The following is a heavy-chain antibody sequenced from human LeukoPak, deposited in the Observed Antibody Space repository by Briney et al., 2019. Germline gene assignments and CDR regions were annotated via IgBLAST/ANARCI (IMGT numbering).Heavy chain of an antibody. V-gene: IGHV3-23*01. D-gene: IGHD3-10*01. Sequence: GGSLRLSCAASGFTFSNYAMSWVRQAPGKGLEWVSTINDRGIATYYADSVKGRFTISRDNTKNSLFLQLNSLRAEDTAVYYCVRDRGWYHFDLWGQGTLVTVSS. CDR2: INDRGIAT. J-gene: IGHJ4*02. CDR1: GFTFSNYA. CDR3: VRDRGWYHFDL.